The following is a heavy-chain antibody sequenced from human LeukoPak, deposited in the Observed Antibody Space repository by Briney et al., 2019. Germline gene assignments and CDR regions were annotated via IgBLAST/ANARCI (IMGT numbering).Heavy chain of an antibody. V-gene: IGHV3-21*01. CDR2: ISSSSSYI. CDR1: GFTFSSYS. CDR3: ARGTAAGANDAFDI. D-gene: IGHD6-13*01. J-gene: IGHJ3*02. Sequence: GGSLRLSCAASGFTFSSYSMNWVRQAPGKGLEWVSSISSSSSYIYYADSVKGRFTISRDNAKNSLYLQMNSLRAEDTAVYYCARGTAAGANDAFDIWGQGTMVTVSS.